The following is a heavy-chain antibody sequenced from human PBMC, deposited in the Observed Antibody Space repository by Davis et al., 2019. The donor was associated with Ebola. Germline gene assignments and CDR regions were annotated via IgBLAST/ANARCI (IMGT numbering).Heavy chain of an antibody. J-gene: IGHJ6*02. CDR2: IHSDGSST. Sequence: HTGGSLRLSCTASGFTVSSNHMRWVRQAPGKGLVWVSRIHSDGSSTSYADSVKGRFTISRDNAKNSLYLQMNSLRAEDTAVYYCARRLRVNYVGYYGMDVWGQGTTVTVSS. CDR1: GFTVSSNH. CDR3: ARRLRVNYVGYYGMDV. V-gene: IGHV3-74*01. D-gene: IGHD4-11*01.